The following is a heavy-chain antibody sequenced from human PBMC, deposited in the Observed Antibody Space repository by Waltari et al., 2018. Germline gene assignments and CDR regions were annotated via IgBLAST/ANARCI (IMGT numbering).Heavy chain of an antibody. Sequence: QVQLVESGGGVVQPGGSLRLSCAASGFTFSSCGMHWVRQAPGKGLEWVAFIRYDGSNKYYADSVKGRFTISRDNSKNTLYLQMNSLRAEDTAVYYCAKECGYYYVHYYYMDVWGKGTTVTVSS. CDR3: AKECGYYYVHYYYMDV. CDR2: IRYDGSNK. D-gene: IGHD3-22*01. CDR1: GFTFSSCG. J-gene: IGHJ6*03. V-gene: IGHV3-30*02.